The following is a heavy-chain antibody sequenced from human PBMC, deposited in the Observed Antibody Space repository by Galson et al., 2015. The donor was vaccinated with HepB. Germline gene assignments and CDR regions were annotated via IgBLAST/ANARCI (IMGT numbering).Heavy chain of an antibody. CDR2: ISYDGSNK. J-gene: IGHJ4*02. Sequence: SLRLSCAASGFTFSSYGLHWVRQAPGKGLEWVAVISYDGSNKYYADSVKGRFTISRDNSKNTLYLQMNSLRAEDTAVYYCAKDLGLYGDNAFDYWGQGTLVTVSS. D-gene: IGHD4-17*01. V-gene: IGHV3-30*18. CDR3: AKDLGLYGDNAFDY. CDR1: GFTFSSYG.